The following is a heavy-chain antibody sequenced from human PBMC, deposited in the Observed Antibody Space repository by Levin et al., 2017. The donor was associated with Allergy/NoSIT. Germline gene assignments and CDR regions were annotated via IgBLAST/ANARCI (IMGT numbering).Heavy chain of an antibody. CDR1: GGSVSSGSYY. Sequence: SETLSLTCTVSGGSVSSGSYYWCWIRQPPGKGLEWIGYIYYSGSTNYNPSLKSRVTISVDTSKNQFSLKLSSVTAADTAVYYCARDVGRPDGAYYYDSSGYYYGFYWFDPWGQGTLVTVSS. J-gene: IGHJ5*02. D-gene: IGHD3-22*01. CDR3: ARDVGRPDGAYYYDSSGYYYGFYWFDP. CDR2: IYYSGST. V-gene: IGHV4-61*01.